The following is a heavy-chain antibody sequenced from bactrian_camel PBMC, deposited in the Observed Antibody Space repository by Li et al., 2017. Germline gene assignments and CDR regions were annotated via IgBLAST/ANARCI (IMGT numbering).Heavy chain of an antibody. J-gene: IGHJ6*01. Sequence: HVQLVESGGGLVRPGGSLRVSCAASRATFSRSYMSWVRQAPGKGLEWVSSIYSDGINTYYADSVKDRFTISRDNAKNTAYLQMNSLKSEDTALYYCTTEGEYYGSGVGPFGYWGQGTQVTVS. CDR2: IYSDGINT. D-gene: IGHD2*01. V-gene: IGHV3-2*01. CDR3: TTEGEYYGSGVGPFGY. CDR1: RATFSRSY.